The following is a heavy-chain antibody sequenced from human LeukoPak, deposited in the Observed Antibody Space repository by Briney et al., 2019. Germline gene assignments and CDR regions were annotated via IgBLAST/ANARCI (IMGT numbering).Heavy chain of an antibody. CDR3: AKNWGSGSDYLTH. V-gene: IGHV3-23*01. Sequence: GGSLRLSCAASGVTFTAYPMTWVRQGPGKGLEWVSTLTASGGTTYYADSVRGRFTISRDNSRDMLYLQMNSLRGDDTAVYYCAKNWGSGSDYLTHSGQGTLVTVSS. J-gene: IGHJ4*02. CDR1: GVTFTAYP. CDR2: LTASGGTT. D-gene: IGHD1-26*01.